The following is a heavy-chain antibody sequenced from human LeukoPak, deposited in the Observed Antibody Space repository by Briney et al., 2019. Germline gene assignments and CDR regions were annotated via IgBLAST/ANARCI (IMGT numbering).Heavy chain of an antibody. D-gene: IGHD1-14*01. CDR3: ARDFRNAGDY. Sequence: QPGGSLRLSCAASGFTFSTYWINWVRQAPGKGLEWVANINQDGREKYYVDSVKGRFTISRDNARNTLYLQMNSLRAEDTAVYYCARDFRNAGDYWGQGTLATVSS. CDR1: GFTFSTYW. J-gene: IGHJ4*02. V-gene: IGHV3-7*01. CDR2: INQDGREK.